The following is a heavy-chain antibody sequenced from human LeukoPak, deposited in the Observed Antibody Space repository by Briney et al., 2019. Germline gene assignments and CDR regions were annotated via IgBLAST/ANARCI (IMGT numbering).Heavy chain of an antibody. CDR3: AKDTDPRCSSTSCSSDAFDI. J-gene: IGHJ3*02. CDR2: ISGSGGST. CDR1: GFTLSSYD. D-gene: IGHD2-2*01. V-gene: IGHV3-23*01. Sequence: GGSLRLSCEASGFTLSSYDMSWVRQAPGKGLEWVSAISGSGGSTYYADSVKGRFTISRDNSKNTLYLQMNSLRAEDTAVYYCAKDTDPRCSSTSCSSDAFDIWGQGTMVTVPS.